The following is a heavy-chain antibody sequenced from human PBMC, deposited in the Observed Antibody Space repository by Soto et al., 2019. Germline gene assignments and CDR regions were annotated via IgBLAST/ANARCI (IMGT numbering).Heavy chain of an antibody. CDR1: GGSISSYY. J-gene: IGHJ4*02. V-gene: IGHV4-59*01. D-gene: IGHD2-15*01. CDR2: IYYSGST. CDR3: ARAVEGYCSGGSCFYFDY. Sequence: SETLSLTCTVSGGSISSYYWSWIRQPPGKGLEWIGYIYYSGSTSYNPSLKSRVTISVDTSKNQFSLKLSSVTAADTAVYYCARAVEGYCSGGSCFYFDYWGQGTLVTVPQ.